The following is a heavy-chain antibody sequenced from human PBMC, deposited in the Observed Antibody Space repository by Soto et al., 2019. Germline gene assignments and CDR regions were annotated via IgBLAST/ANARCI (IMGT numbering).Heavy chain of an antibody. V-gene: IGHV3-74*01. Sequence: GGSLRLSCAASGFTFSSYWMHWVRQAPGKGLVWVSRINSDGSSTSYADSVKGRFTISRDNAKNTLYLQMNSLRAEDTAVYYCARVSSSGWYVDYWGQGTLVTVSS. D-gene: IGHD6-19*01. CDR2: INSDGSST. CDR1: GFTFSSYW. J-gene: IGHJ4*02. CDR3: ARVSSSGWYVDY.